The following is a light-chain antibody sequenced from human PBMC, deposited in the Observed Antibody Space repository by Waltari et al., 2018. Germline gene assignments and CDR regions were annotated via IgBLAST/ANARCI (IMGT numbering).Light chain of an antibody. CDR1: QGISTH. Sequence: DIQLTQSPSSLSASVGDRVIITCRASQGISTHLAWYQQKPGKAPKLLIYTASTLQSGVPSRFSGSCSGTEFTLTISSLQPEDFAAYYCQQRNNYPITFGQGTRLEI. V-gene: IGKV1-9*01. CDR3: QQRNNYPIT. CDR2: TAS. J-gene: IGKJ5*01.